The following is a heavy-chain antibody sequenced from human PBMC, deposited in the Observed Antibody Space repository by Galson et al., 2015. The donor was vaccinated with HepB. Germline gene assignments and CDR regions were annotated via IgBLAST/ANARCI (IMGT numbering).Heavy chain of an antibody. CDR1: GFTFSSYA. D-gene: IGHD5-24*01. Sequence: SLRLSCAASGFTFSSYAMSWVRQAPGKGLEWVSAISGSGGSTYYADSVKGRFTISRDNSKNTLYLQMNSLRAEDTAVYYCAKGDGYNPTTNYFDYWGQGTLVTVSS. J-gene: IGHJ4*02. CDR2: ISGSGGST. V-gene: IGHV3-23*01. CDR3: AKGDGYNPTTNYFDY.